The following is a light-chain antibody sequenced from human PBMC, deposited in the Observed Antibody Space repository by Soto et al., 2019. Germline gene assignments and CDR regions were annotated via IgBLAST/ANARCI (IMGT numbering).Light chain of an antibody. J-gene: IGKJ1*01. V-gene: IGKV3-11*01. Sequence: EIVLTQSPATLSLSPGERAILSCRASQSVSSYLAWYQQKPGQAPRLLIYDASNRATGIPARFSGSGSGTDFTLTISSLEPEDFAVYYCQPRSNWTFGQGTKVEIK. CDR3: QPRSNWT. CDR1: QSVSSY. CDR2: DAS.